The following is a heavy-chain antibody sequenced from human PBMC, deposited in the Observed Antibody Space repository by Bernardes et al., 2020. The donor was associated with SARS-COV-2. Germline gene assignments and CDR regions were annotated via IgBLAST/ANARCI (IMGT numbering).Heavy chain of an antibody. CDR3: ARDSEDYYDSSGPDLDY. CDR2: ISAYNGNT. CDR1: GYTFTSYG. V-gene: IGHV1-18*01. D-gene: IGHD3-22*01. Sequence: VKVSCKASGYTFTSYGISWVRQAPGQGLEWMGWISAYNGNTNYAQKLQGRVTMTTDTSTSTAYMELRSLRSDDTAVYYCARDSEDYYDSSGPDLDYWGQGTLVTVSS. J-gene: IGHJ4*02.